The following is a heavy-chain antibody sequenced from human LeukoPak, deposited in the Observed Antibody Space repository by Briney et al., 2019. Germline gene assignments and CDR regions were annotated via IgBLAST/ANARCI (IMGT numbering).Heavy chain of an antibody. CDR1: GFSVSNSY. CDR2: IYSGGGA. CDR3: ARDSSGPAF. V-gene: IGHV3-53*01. D-gene: IGHD3-22*01. J-gene: IGHJ4*02. Sequence: GGSLRLSCAASGFSVSNSYMSWVRQAPGKGLDWVSVIYSGGGAFHSDSVKGRFTVSGDYSKNTSYLQMNNLRADDTAVYYCARDSSGPAFWGQGTLVTVSS.